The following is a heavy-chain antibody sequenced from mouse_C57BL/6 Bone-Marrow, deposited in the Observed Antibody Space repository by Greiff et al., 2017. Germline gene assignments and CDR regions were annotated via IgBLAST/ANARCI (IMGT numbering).Heavy chain of an antibody. J-gene: IGHJ3*01. Sequence: VQLQQSGAELVRPGTSVKVSCKASGYAFTNYLIEWVKQRPGQGLEWIGVINPGSGGTNYNEKFKGKATLTADKSSSTAYMQLSSLTSEDSAVYFCGSGYREAWFAYWGQGTLVTVSA. CDR1: GYAFTNYL. CDR3: GSGYREAWFAY. CDR2: INPGSGGT. D-gene: IGHD3-2*02. V-gene: IGHV1-54*01.